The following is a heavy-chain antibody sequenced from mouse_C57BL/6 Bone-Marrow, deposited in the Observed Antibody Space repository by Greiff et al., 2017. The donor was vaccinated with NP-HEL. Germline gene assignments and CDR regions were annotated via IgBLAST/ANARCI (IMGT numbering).Heavy chain of an antibody. CDR1: GYTFTSYG. J-gene: IGHJ4*01. CDR3: ARTCYAMDY. V-gene: IGHV1-81*01. Sequence: VQLQQSGAELARPGASVKLSCKASGYTFTSYGISWVKQRTGQGLEWIGEIYPRSGNTYYTEKLKGQATLTADKSSSTAYMELRSLTSEDSAVYFCARTCYAMDYWGQGTSVTVSS. CDR2: IYPRSGNT.